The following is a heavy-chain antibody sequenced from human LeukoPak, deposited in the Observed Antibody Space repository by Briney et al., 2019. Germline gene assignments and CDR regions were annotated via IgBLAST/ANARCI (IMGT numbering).Heavy chain of an antibody. CDR3: AKAHLLDWLFPFDY. CDR1: GFTFSSYS. D-gene: IGHD3/OR15-3a*01. Sequence: GGSLRLSCAASGFTFSSYSMNWVRQAPGKGLEWVSSISSSSSYIYYADSVKGRFTISRDNSKNTLYLQMNSLRGEDTAVYYCAKAHLLDWLFPFDYWGQGTLVTVSS. CDR2: ISSSSSYI. V-gene: IGHV3-21*01. J-gene: IGHJ4*02.